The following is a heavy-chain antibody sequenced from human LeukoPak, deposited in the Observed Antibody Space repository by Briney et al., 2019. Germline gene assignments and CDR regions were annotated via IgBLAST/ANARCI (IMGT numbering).Heavy chain of an antibody. D-gene: IGHD6-19*01. V-gene: IGHV1-69*04. CDR1: GGTFSSYA. J-gene: IGHJ4*02. CDR2: LIPILGIA. Sequence: GASVKVSCKASGGTFSSYAISWVRQAPGQGLEWMGRLIPILGIANYAQKFQGRVTITADKSTSTAYMGLSSLRSEDTAVYYCASNSNRYSSGWLDYWGQGTLVTVSS. CDR3: ASNSNRYSSGWLDY.